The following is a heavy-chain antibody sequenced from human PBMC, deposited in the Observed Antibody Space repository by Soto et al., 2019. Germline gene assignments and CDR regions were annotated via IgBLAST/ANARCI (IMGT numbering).Heavy chain of an antibody. J-gene: IGHJ5*02. CDR1: GFSFSNYG. V-gene: IGHV3-30*03. D-gene: IGHD6-13*01. CDR3: ARDGLAAAGTRENWFDP. Sequence: GGSLRLSCAASGFSFSNYGMYWVRQAPGKGLEWVAVISYDGSNKYYADSVKGRFTISRDNSKNTVYLQMNSPRSDDTAVYYCARDGLAAAGTRENWFDPWGQGTLVTVSS. CDR2: ISYDGSNK.